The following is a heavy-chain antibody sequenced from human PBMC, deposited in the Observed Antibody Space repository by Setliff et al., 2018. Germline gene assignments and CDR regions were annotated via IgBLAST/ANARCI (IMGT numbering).Heavy chain of an antibody. D-gene: IGHD2-8*02. Sequence: PSETLPLTCTVSGGSISDYYWSWIRQAPGKGLEWIGYIHNSGVTNYNPSLKSRVTISVDTSKNQFSLKLSSVTAADTALYYCTVYNTGSSKDHYWGQGTPVTVSS. CDR1: GGSISDYY. J-gene: IGHJ4*02. CDR3: TVYNTGSSKDHY. V-gene: IGHV4-59*03. CDR2: IHNSGVT.